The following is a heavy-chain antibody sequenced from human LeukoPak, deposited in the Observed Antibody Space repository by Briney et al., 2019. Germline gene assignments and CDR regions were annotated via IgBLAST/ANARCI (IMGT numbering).Heavy chain of an antibody. D-gene: IGHD3-10*01. V-gene: IGHV1-46*01. CDR3: ARDLRGYYYGSGSYYMEY. CDR2: INPSGGST. Sequence: ASVKVSCKASGYTFTSYYMHWVRQAPGQGLERMGIINPSGGSTSYAQKFQGRVTMTRDTSTSTVYMELSSLRSEDTAVYYCARDLRGYYYGSGSYYMEYWGQGTLVTVSS. CDR1: GYTFTSYY. J-gene: IGHJ4*02.